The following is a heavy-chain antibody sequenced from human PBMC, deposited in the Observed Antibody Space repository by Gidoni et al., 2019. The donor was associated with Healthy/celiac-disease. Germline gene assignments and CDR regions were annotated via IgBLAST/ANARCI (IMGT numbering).Heavy chain of an antibody. CDR1: GYSFTSYW. Sequence: EVQLVQSGAEVKKPGESLKISCKGSGYSFTSYWIGWVRQMPGKGLEWMGIIYPGDSDTRYSPSFQGQVTISADKSISTAYLQWSSLKASDTAMYYCARLPPVVARGNYYYGMDVWGQGTTVTVSS. V-gene: IGHV5-51*01. J-gene: IGHJ6*02. CDR3: ARLPPVVARGNYYYGMDV. D-gene: IGHD2-21*01. CDR2: IYPGDSDT.